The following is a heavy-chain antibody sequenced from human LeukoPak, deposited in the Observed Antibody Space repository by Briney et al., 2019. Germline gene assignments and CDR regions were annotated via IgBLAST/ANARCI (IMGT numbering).Heavy chain of an antibody. V-gene: IGHV7-4-1*02. J-gene: IGHJ3*02. D-gene: IGHD3-3*01. CDR1: GYTFTSYA. Sequence: ASVKVSCKASGYTFTSYAMNWVRQAPGQGLEWMGWINTNTGNPTYAQGFTGRFVFSLDTSVSTAYLQISSLKAEDTAAYYCARAKWEKYYDFWSGPNPIAAFDIWGQGTMVTVSS. CDR2: INTNTGNP. CDR3: ARAKWEKYYDFWSGPNPIAAFDI.